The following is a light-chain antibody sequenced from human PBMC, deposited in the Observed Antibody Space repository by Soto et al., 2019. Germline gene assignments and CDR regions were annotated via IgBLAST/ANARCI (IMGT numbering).Light chain of an antibody. CDR3: QQLNSYSSPMYT. CDR2: AAP. Sequence: DIQLTQSPSFLSAAVGDRVTITCRASQGISSYLAWYQQKPGKAPNLLIYAAPTLKRGIPSRISGSGSGTEFTLTISSLQPEDLATYDCQQLNSYSSPMYTFGQGTKVDIK. CDR1: QGISSY. J-gene: IGKJ2*01. V-gene: IGKV1-9*01.